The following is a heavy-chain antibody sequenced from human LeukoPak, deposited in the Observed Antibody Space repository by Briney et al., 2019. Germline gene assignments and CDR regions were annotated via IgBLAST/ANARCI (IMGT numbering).Heavy chain of an antibody. Sequence: ASVKVSCKASGHTFISYDINWVRQATGQGLEWMGGIIPIFGTANYAQKFQGRVTITTDESTSTAYMELSSLRSEDTAVYYCAREARSSTSDYYFDYWGQGTLVTVSS. CDR2: IIPIFGTA. CDR1: GHTFISYD. CDR3: AREARSSTSDYYFDY. D-gene: IGHD2-2*01. V-gene: IGHV1-69*05. J-gene: IGHJ4*02.